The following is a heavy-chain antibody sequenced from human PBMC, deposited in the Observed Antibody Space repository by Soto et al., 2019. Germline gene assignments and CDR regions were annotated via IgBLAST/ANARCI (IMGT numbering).Heavy chain of an antibody. CDR2: IHPGDSDA. D-gene: IGHD2-15*01. CDR3: ARQFCSGETCYSWLFDA. V-gene: IGHV5-51*01. CDR1: GYSFSNYW. Sequence: PGESLKISCKASGYSFSNYWIAWVRQMPGKGLEWMGMIHPGDSDARYRPSFEGQVTLSADKSISSAYLQWSSLKASDTAIYYCARQFCSGETCYSWLFDAWG. J-gene: IGHJ6*01.